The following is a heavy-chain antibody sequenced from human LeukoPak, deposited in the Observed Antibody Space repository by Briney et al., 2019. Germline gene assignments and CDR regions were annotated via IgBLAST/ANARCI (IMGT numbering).Heavy chain of an antibody. D-gene: IGHD2-15*01. CDR2: IYAGDSDT. J-gene: IGHJ4*02. CDR3: ARERGYYCSTGSCYFDY. Sequence: VESLKISCKTSGYTFADHWIGWVRQMPGVGLEWMGIIYAGDSDTRYSPSFQGQVTISADKSTRTAYLQWSSLKASDTAMYYCARERGYYCSTGSCYFDYWGQGTQVTVS. CDR1: GYTFADHW. V-gene: IGHV5-51*01.